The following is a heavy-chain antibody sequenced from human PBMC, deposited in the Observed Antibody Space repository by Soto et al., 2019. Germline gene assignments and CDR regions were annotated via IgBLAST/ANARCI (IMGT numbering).Heavy chain of an antibody. CDR3: ARDRGWYYFEY. CDR1: GYSFTSYA. V-gene: IGHV1-3*01. Sequence: QVQLVQSGAEVKKPGASVKVSCKASGYSFTSYAMHWVLQAPGQRLEWMGWINAGNGNTKYSEKFQGRVTTTRDTSASTAYMELSSLRSEDTAVYFCARDRGWYYFEYWGQGTLVTVSS. J-gene: IGHJ4*02. CDR2: INAGNGNT. D-gene: IGHD6-19*01.